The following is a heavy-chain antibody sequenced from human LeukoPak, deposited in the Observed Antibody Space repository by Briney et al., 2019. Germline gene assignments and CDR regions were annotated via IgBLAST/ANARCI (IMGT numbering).Heavy chain of an antibody. V-gene: IGHV3-21*01. D-gene: IGHD6-13*01. CDR2: ISSSSSYI. CDR1: GFTVSSNY. CDR3: ARTYSPFDY. Sequence: PGGSLRLSCAASGFTVSSNYMSWVRQAPGKGLEWVSSISSSSSYIYYADSVKGRFTISRDNAKNSLYLQMNSLRAEDTAVYYCARTYSPFDYWGQGTLVTVSS. J-gene: IGHJ4*02.